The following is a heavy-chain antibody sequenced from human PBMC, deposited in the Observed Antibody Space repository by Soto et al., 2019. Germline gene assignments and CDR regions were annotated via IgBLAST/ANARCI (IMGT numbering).Heavy chain of an antibody. Sequence: GGSLRLSCAASGFTFSSYAMHWVRQAPGKGLEWVAVISYDGSNKYYADSVKGRFTISRDNSKNTLYLQMNSLRAEDTAVYYCARDSLGYDILTGYYLYYYGMDVWGQGTTVTVSS. CDR3: ARDSLGYDILTGYYLYYYGMDV. CDR2: ISYDGSNK. J-gene: IGHJ6*02. D-gene: IGHD3-9*01. CDR1: GFTFSSYA. V-gene: IGHV3-30-3*01.